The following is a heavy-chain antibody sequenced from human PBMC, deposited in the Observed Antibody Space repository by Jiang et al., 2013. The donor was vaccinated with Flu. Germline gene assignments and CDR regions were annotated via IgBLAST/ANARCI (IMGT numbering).Heavy chain of an antibody. CDR1: GGSINNSKW. D-gene: IGHD3-10*01. CDR2: IYHSGST. CDR3: ARVTRQWFGELGGWFDP. Sequence: GPGLVKPSGTLSLTCAVSGGSINNSKWWSWVRQPPGKGLEWIGEIYHSGSTNYNPSLKSRVTISVDKSKNQFSLKLNSVTAADTAVYYCARVTRQWFGELGGWFDPWGQGTLVIVSS. J-gene: IGHJ5*02. V-gene: IGHV4-4*02.